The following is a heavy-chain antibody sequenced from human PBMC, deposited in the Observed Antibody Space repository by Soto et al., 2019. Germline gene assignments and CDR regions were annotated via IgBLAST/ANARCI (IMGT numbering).Heavy chain of an antibody. CDR1: GYTFTSYD. V-gene: IGHV1-8*01. CDR2: MNPNSGNT. J-gene: IGHJ6*03. D-gene: IGHD3-16*01. Sequence: ASVKVSCKASGYTFTSYDINWVRQATGQGLEWMGWMNPNSGNTGYAQKFQGRVTMTRNTSISTAYMELSSLRSEDTAVYYCARMYYDYIWGTRGYYYYMDVWGKGTTVTVSS. CDR3: ARMYYDYIWGTRGYYYYMDV.